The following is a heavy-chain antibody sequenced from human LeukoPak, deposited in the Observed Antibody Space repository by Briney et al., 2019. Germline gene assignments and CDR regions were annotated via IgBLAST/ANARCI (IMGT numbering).Heavy chain of an antibody. J-gene: IGHJ4*02. Sequence: GGSLRLSCAASGFTFSSYAMHWVRQAPGKGLEWVAVISYDGCNKYYADSVKGRFTISRDNSKNTLYLQMNSLRAEDTAVYYCARESGYSYGYSFDYWGQGTLVTVSS. CDR1: GFTFSSYA. CDR3: ARESGYSYGYSFDY. D-gene: IGHD5-18*01. V-gene: IGHV3-30*04. CDR2: ISYDGCNK.